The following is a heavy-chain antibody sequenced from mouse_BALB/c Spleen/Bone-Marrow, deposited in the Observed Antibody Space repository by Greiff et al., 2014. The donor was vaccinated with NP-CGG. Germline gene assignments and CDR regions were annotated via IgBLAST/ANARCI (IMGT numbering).Heavy chain of an antibody. Sequence: EVQLQQSGPELVKPGASVKIPCKASGYTFTDYNMDWVKQSHGKSLEWIGDINPNNGGTIYNQKFKGKATLTVDKSSSTAYMKLRSLTSEDTAVYYCAREGFGAWFAYWGQGTLVTVSA. CDR1: GYTFTDYN. CDR2: INPNNGGT. J-gene: IGHJ3*01. CDR3: AREGFGAWFAY. D-gene: IGHD3-1*01. V-gene: IGHV1-18*01.